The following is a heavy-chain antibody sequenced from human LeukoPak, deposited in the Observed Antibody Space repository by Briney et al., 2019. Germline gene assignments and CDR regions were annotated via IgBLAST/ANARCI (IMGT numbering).Heavy chain of an antibody. Sequence: AGGSLRLSCAASGFTFSSYAMHWVRQAPGKGLEWVAVISYDGSNKYYADSVKGRFTISRDNSKNTLYLQMNSLRAEDTAVYYCAREGVEMATDAFDIWGQGTMVTVSS. D-gene: IGHD5-24*01. CDR2: ISYDGSNK. CDR1: GFTFSSYA. J-gene: IGHJ3*02. CDR3: AREGVEMATDAFDI. V-gene: IGHV3-30-3*01.